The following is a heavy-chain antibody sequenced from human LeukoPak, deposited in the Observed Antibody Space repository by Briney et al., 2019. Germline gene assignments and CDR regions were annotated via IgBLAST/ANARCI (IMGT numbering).Heavy chain of an antibody. Sequence: SETLSLTCTVSGGSIRSGSYYWGWIRQPPGKGLEWIGSIYYRGNTYYNPSLKSRVTLSVDTTKNQFSLNLNSVTAADTAVYYCARLGIGATTGTDYWGQGTLVTVSS. J-gene: IGHJ4*02. CDR2: IYYRGNT. CDR3: ARLGIGATTGTDY. V-gene: IGHV4-39*01. CDR1: GGSIRSGSYY. D-gene: IGHD1-1*01.